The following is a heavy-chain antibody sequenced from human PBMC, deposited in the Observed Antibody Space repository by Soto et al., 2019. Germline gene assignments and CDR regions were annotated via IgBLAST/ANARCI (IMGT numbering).Heavy chain of an antibody. V-gene: IGHV3-21*01. Sequence: PWWSMRLSCAASGLTFSSYRMNWVRQAPGKGLEWVSSISSSSSYIYYADSVKGRFTISRDNAKNSLYLQMNSLRAEDTAVYYCARGGYCSGGSCYSHEYFQHWGQGTLVTVSS. CDR1: GLTFSSYR. CDR2: ISSSSSYI. CDR3: ARGGYCSGGSCYSHEYFQH. D-gene: IGHD2-15*01. J-gene: IGHJ1*01.